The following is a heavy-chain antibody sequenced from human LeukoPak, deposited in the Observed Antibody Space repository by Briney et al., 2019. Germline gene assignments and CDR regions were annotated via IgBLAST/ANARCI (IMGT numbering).Heavy chain of an antibody. V-gene: IGHV1-2*02. Sequence: ASVKVSCKASGYTFTGYYMHWVRQAPGQGLEWMGWINPNSGGTNYAQKFQGRVTMTRDTFISTAYMELSRLRSDDTAVYYCARDSRGDIVVVPAAPHFDYWGQGTLVTVSS. D-gene: IGHD2-2*01. J-gene: IGHJ4*02. CDR1: GYTFTGYY. CDR2: INPNSGGT. CDR3: ARDSRGDIVVVPAAPHFDY.